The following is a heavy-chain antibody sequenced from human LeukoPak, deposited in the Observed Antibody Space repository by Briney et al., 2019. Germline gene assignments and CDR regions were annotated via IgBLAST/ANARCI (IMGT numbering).Heavy chain of an antibody. V-gene: IGHV3-30*02. CDR1: GFRFSSYD. D-gene: IGHD6-19*01. CDR2: IESDGTKE. J-gene: IGHJ4*02. Sequence: GGSLRLSCAASGFRFSSYDIHWVRQAPGKGLEWVTFIESDGTKEYYADSVKGRFTISRDNSKNTVYVQMNTLRAEDTAIYYCAKEGSGWYYLDYWGQGTVVTVSS. CDR3: AKEGSGWYYLDY.